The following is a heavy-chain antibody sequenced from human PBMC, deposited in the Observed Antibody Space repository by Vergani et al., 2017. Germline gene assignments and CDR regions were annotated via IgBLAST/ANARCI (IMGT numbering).Heavy chain of an antibody. J-gene: IGHJ4*02. CDR3: AKDKDCSSTSCYTAIRDY. D-gene: IGHD2-2*02. V-gene: IGHV3-7*01. CDR2: IKQDGSEK. Sequence: EVQLVESGGGLVQPGGSLKLSCAASGFTFSGSAMHWVRQASGKGLEWVANIKQDGSEKYYVDSVKGRVTISRDNAKNSLYLQMNSLRAEDTAVYYCAKDKDCSSTSCYTAIRDYWGQGTLVTVSS. CDR1: GFTFSGSA.